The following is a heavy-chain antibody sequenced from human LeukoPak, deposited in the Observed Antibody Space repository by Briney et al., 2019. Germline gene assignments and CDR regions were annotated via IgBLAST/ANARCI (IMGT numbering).Heavy chain of an antibody. CDR3: SKDESIFGVAPCPLYYMDV. CDR1: GFTFSSYA. Sequence: GLSLRLSCAASGFTFSSYAMSWVRQAPGKGLEWVSAISGSGGSTYYADSVKGRFTISRDNSQNTLHLQINSLRAADTGVYYWSKDESIFGVAPCPLYYMDVWGKGTTVTVSS. D-gene: IGHD3-3*02. V-gene: IGHV3-23*01. J-gene: IGHJ6*03. CDR2: ISGSGGST.